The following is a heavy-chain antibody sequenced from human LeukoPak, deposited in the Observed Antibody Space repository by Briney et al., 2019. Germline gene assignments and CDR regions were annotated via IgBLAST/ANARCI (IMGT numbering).Heavy chain of an antibody. CDR2: VSGSGSTV. V-gene: IGHV3-48*01. D-gene: IGHD6-13*01. CDR3: ARVGSSDTNDY. Sequence: GGSLRLSCAASGFTFGDHIMNWVRQLPGKRLEWVAYVSGSGSTVYYADSVRGRFTISRDNSKNTLYLQMNSLRAEDTAVYYCARVGSSDTNDYWGQGTLVTVSS. CDR1: GFTFGDHI. J-gene: IGHJ4*02.